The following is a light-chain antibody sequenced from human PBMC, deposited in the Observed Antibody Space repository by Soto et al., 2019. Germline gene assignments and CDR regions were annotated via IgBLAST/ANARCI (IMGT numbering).Light chain of an antibody. CDR1: SSDVGGYNL. V-gene: IGLV2-23*01. CDR2: EGS. CDR3: CSYAGSISYVV. J-gene: IGLJ2*01. Sequence: QSALTQPASVSGSPGQSITISCTGTSSDVGGYNLVSWYQQQPGKAPKLMIYEGSKRPSGVSNRFSGSKSGNTASLTISGLQAEDEADYSCCSYAGSISYVVFGGGTKLTVL.